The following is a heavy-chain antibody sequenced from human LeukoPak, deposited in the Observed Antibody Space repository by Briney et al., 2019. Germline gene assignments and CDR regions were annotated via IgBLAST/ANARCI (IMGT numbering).Heavy chain of an antibody. CDR2: IYYSGST. CDR3: ARAHDYGDHYYFDY. Sequence: PSETLSLTCTVSGGSISSGDYYWSWIRQPPGKGLEWIGYIYYSGSTYYNPSLKGRVTISVDTSKNQFSLKLSSVTAADTAVYYCARAHDYGDHYYFDYWGQGTLVTVSS. V-gene: IGHV4-30-4*01. D-gene: IGHD4-17*01. CDR1: GGSISSGDYY. J-gene: IGHJ4*02.